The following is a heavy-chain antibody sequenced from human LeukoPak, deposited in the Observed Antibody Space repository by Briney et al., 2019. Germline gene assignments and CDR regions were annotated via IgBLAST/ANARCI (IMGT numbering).Heavy chain of an antibody. J-gene: IGHJ4*02. CDR3: ARGGENSGFDY. V-gene: IGHV3-21*01. Sequence: GGSLRLSCAASRFTFTNYSMNWVRQAPGKGLEWVSSISSLSNYIYYADSVKGRFTISRDNAKNSLYLQMNSLRAEDTALYYCARGGENSGFDYWGQGTLVVVSS. CDR1: RFTFTNYS. D-gene: IGHD6-19*01. CDR2: ISSLSNYI.